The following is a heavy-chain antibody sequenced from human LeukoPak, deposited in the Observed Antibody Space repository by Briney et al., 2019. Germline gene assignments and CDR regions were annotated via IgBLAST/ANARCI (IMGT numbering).Heavy chain of an antibody. CDR3: ARDGHYNILTGYFQD. V-gene: IGHV3-11*01. J-gene: IGHJ1*01. D-gene: IGHD3-9*01. Sequence: PGGSLRLSCAASGFTFTDYYMSWIRQAPGKGLEWVSYITNSGTTIYYADSVKGRFTISRDNAKNSLYLQMNSLRAEDTAVYYCARDGHYNILTGYFQDWGQGTLVTVSS. CDR1: GFTFTDYY. CDR2: ITNSGTTI.